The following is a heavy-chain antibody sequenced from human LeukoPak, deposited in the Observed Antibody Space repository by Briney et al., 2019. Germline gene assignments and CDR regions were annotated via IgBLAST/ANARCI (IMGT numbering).Heavy chain of an antibody. J-gene: IGHJ6*03. Sequence: PSETLSLTCTVSGGSISSHCWSWIRQPPGKGLEWIGYIYYSGSTNYNPSLKSRVTISVDTSKNQFSLKLGSVTAADTAVYYCARGFYMDVWGKGTPVTVSS. CDR2: IYYSGST. CDR3: ARGFYMDV. V-gene: IGHV4-59*11. CDR1: GGSISSHC.